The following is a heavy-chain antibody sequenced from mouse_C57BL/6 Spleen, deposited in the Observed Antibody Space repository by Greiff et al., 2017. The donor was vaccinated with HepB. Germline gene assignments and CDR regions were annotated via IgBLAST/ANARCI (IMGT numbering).Heavy chain of an antibody. CDR3: ARDGDTYFDV. Sequence: EVQGVETEGGLLQPGSSMNLSCTASGFTSSDYYMAWVRHVPEKGLGWVANINYDGSSTYYLDSLKGRFIISRDNAKYILYLQMSSLKSEDIATYYCARDGDTYFDVGSTEATVNVSS. CDR1: GFTSSDYY. D-gene: IGHD3-2*01. V-gene: IGHV5-16*01. J-gene: IGHJ1*03. CDR2: INYDGSST.